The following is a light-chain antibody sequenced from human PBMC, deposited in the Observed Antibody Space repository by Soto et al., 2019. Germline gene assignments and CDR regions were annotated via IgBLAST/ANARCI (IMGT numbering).Light chain of an antibody. J-gene: IGKJ1*01. V-gene: IGKV3-15*01. CDR1: QSVSSN. Sequence: EIVMTQSPATLSVSPGERATLSCRASQSVSSNLAWYQQKPGQAPRLLIYGASMRATGIPARFSGSGSGTEFTLTISSLQSEDFAVYYCQQYNNWPPRTFGQGTKVEMK. CDR3: QQYNNWPPRT. CDR2: GAS.